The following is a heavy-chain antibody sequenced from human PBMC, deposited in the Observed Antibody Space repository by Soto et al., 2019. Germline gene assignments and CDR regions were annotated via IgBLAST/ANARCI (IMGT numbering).Heavy chain of an antibody. V-gene: IGHV3-23*01. J-gene: IGHJ4*02. CDR2: IRGSGAST. CDR3: AKAGYCSGASCYSVSYYFDY. Sequence: EVQLLESGGGLVQPGGSLRLSCVASGFTFSNFAMSWVRQAAGKGLEWVSGIRGSGASTYYADTVKGRFTISRDNSKNTLYLQMNHLRAEDTALYYCAKAGYCSGASCYSVSYYFDYWGQGTLVTVSS. D-gene: IGHD2-15*01. CDR1: GFTFSNFA.